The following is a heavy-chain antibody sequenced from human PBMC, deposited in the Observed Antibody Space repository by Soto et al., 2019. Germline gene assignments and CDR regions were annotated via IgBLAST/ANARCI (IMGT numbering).Heavy chain of an antibody. D-gene: IGHD6-19*01. Sequence: QVQLVQSGAEVKKPGASVKVSCKASGYTFTSYGISWVRQAPGQGLEWMGWISAYNGNTNYAQKLQGRVTMTTDTSTSTSNMELGSLRSDDTAVYYCARDLVIAVAGWDAFDIWGQGTMVTVSS. J-gene: IGHJ3*02. CDR2: ISAYNGNT. V-gene: IGHV1-18*01. CDR3: ARDLVIAVAGWDAFDI. CDR1: GYTFTSYG.